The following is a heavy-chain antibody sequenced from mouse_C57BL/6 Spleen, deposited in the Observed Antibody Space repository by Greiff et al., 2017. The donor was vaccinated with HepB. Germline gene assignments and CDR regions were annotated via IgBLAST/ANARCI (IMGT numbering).Heavy chain of an antibody. CDR1: GYTFTSYW. CDR2: IDPSDSYT. D-gene: IGHD3-1*01. J-gene: IGHJ4*01. V-gene: IGHV1-69*01. Sequence: QVQLKQPGAELVMPGASVKLSCKASGYTFTSYWMHWVKQRPGQGLEWIGEIDPSDSYTNYNQKFKGKSTLTVDKSSSTAYMQLSSLTSEDSAVYYCARRGLGDYAMDYWGQGTSVTVSS. CDR3: ARRGLGDYAMDY.